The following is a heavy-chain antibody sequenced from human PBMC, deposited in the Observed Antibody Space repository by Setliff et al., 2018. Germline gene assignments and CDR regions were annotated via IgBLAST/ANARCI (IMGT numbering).Heavy chain of an antibody. Sequence: AGGSLRLSCAASGLTFPNAWLNWVRQAPGKGLEWVGHIKGQTYRGATDYAAPLKGRFTISRDDSKNSLYLQMNSLKTEDTAVYYCTRARDRSGYWDFDYWGQGTLVTVSS. J-gene: IGHJ4*02. CDR1: GLTFPNAW. CDR2: IKGQTYRGAT. D-gene: IGHD3-3*01. V-gene: IGHV3-15*07. CDR3: TRARDRSGYWDFDY.